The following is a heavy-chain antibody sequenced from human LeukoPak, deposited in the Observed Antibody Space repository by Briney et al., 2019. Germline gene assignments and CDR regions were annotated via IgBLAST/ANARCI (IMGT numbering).Heavy chain of an antibody. CDR2: IIPIFGTA. D-gene: IGHD1-1*01. V-gene: IGHV1-69*13. CDR3: ARGGEYELETLDY. J-gene: IGHJ4*02. Sequence: SVKVSCKASGGTFSSYAISWVRQAPGQGLEWMGGIIPIFGTANYAQKFQGRVTITADESTSTAYMELSSLRSEDTAVYYCARGGEYELETLDYWGQGTLVTVSS. CDR1: GGTFSSYA.